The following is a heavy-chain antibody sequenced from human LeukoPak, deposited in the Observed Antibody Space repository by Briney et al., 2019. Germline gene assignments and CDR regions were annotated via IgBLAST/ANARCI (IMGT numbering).Heavy chain of an antibody. V-gene: IGHV4-34*01. CDR3: ARVPPSDY. Sequence: SETLSLTCAVSGGSFSGYYWSWIRQPPGKGLEWIGEINHSGSTNYNPSLKSRVTISVDTSKNQFSLKLSSVTAADTAVYYCARVPPSDYWGQGTLVTVSS. CDR1: GGSFSGYY. CDR2: INHSGST. J-gene: IGHJ4*02.